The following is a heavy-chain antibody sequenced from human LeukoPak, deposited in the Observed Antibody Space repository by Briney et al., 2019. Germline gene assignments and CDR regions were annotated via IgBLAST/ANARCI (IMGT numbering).Heavy chain of an antibody. CDR3: ARVTPEGWYFDL. J-gene: IGHJ2*01. CDR2: INHSGST. CDR1: GGSFSGYY. V-gene: IGHV4-34*01. Sequence: SETLSLTCAVYGGSFSGYYWSWIRQPPGKGLEWIGEINHSGSTNYNPSLKSRVTISVDTSKNQFSLKLSSVTAADTAVDYCARVTPEGWYFDLWGRGTLVTVSS. D-gene: IGHD1-14*01.